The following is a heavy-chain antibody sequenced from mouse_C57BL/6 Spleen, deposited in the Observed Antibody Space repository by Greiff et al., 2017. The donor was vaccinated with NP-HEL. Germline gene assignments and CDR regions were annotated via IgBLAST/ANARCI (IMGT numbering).Heavy chain of an antibody. Sequence: VQLQQSGAELVRPGASVKLSCTASGFNIKDYYMHWVKQRPEQGLEWIGRIDPEDGDTEYAPKFQGKATMTADTSSNTAYLQLSSLTSEDTAVYYCTTEAAQACLAYWGQGTLVTVSA. CDR1: GFNIKDYY. D-gene: IGHD3-2*02. CDR2: IDPEDGDT. V-gene: IGHV14-1*01. J-gene: IGHJ3*01. CDR3: TTEAAQACLAY.